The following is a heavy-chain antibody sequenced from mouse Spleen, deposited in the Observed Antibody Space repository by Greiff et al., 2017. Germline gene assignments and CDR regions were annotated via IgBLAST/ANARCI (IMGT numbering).Heavy chain of an antibody. D-gene: IGHD2-4*01. CDR2: ISSGSSTI. CDR1: GFTFSDYG. V-gene: IGHV5-17*01. J-gene: IGHJ1*01. CDR3: ARPLYDYEDWYFDV. Sequence: EVQGVESGGGLVKPGGSLKLSCAASGFTFSDYGMHWVRQAPEKGLEWVAYISSGSSTIYYADTVKGRFTISRDNAKNTLFLQMTSLRSEDTAMYYCARPLYDYEDWYFDVWGAGTTVTVSS.